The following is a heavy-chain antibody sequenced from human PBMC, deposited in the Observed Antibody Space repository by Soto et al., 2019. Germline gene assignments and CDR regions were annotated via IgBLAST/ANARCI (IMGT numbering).Heavy chain of an antibody. CDR3: ARDMRHDYASGRLAY. CDR1: GFTFSDYP. J-gene: IGHJ4*02. D-gene: IGHD3-10*01. V-gene: IGHV3-30-3*01. CDR2: ISYDGNDE. Sequence: QVKLVESGAGVVQPGASLRLSSVASGFTFSDYPLHWVRGAPGKGLEWVAVISYDGNDESYSDSVKGRFTISRDNSKTTVYLQMNSLRADDMAVYHCARDMRHDYASGRLAYLGQGTLVTVSS.